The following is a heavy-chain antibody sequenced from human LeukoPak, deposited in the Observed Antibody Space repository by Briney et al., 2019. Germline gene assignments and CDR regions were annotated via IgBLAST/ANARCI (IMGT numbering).Heavy chain of an antibody. CDR1: GDFITAYY. Sequence: SETLSLTCTVSGDFITAYYWSWIRQPPGKGLEWSGYVYYTGSTEYNPSLRSRVTISLEMSKHQFSLDLTSVTAADTAVYYCASNTGTVSDYWGQGALVTVSS. CDR3: ASNTGTVSDY. V-gene: IGHV4-59*01. J-gene: IGHJ4*02. CDR2: VYYTGST. D-gene: IGHD7-27*01.